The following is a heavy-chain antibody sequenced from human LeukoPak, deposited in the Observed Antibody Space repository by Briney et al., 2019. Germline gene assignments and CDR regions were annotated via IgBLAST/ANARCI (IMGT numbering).Heavy chain of an antibody. V-gene: IGHV3-11*04. D-gene: IGHD1-26*01. Sequence: PGGSLRLSCAASGFTFSDYYMSWIRQAPGKGLEWLSYIGRSGSPIHYADSVKGRFTISRDNAQNSLYLQVNSLRDEDAALYYCVRDLYYSFDYWGQGTVVTVSS. CDR3: VRDLYYSFDY. CDR2: IGRSGSPI. CDR1: GFTFSDYY. J-gene: IGHJ4*02.